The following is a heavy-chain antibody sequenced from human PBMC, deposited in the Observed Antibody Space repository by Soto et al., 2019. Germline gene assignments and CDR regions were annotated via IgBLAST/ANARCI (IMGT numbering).Heavy chain of an antibody. CDR1: GFTFSTYG. Sequence: PGGSLRLSCAASGFTFSTYGMNWVRQAPGKGLEWVSYISSSSSTIYYADSVKGRFTISRDNAKNSLSLQMNSLRDEDTAVYYCARACNSGWSDSWGQGTLVTVSS. J-gene: IGHJ5*01. CDR2: ISSSSSTI. V-gene: IGHV3-48*02. CDR3: ARACNSGWSDS. D-gene: IGHD6-19*01.